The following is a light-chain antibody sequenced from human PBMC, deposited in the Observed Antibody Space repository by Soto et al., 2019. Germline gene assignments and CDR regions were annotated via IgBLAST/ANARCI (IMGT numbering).Light chain of an antibody. CDR3: QEYGSSRT. CDR2: GAS. Sequence: EIVLTQSPGTLSLSPGERATLSCRASQSVGSTYLAWYQQKPGQAPRLLIYGASSRATGIPDRFSGSGSGTDFTLNISSLEPEDSAVYYCQEYGSSRTFGQGTKVEIK. J-gene: IGKJ1*01. CDR1: QSVGSTY. V-gene: IGKV3-20*01.